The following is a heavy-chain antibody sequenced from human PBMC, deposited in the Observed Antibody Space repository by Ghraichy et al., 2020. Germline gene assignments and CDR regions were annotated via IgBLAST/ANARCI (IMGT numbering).Heavy chain of an antibody. Sequence: GGSLRLSCAASGLRFSDFWMSWVRQAPGKRLEWVALLKQDGNEEYYVDSVRGRFVVSRDNAKGSLYLQMNSLRAEDTAVYYCAKGRWSPDYWGQGTLVTVSS. J-gene: IGHJ4*02. CDR2: LKQDGNEE. CDR3: AKGRWSPDY. V-gene: IGHV3-7*01. CDR1: GLRFSDFW. D-gene: IGHD1-26*01.